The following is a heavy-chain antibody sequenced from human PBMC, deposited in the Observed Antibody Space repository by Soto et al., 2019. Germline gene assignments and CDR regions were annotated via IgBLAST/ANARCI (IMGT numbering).Heavy chain of an antibody. V-gene: IGHV1-69*13. CDR3: ARVAVGYCGGDCYSLGYYYYGMDV. J-gene: IGHJ6*02. D-gene: IGHD2-21*02. CDR2: IIPIFGTA. CDR1: GGTFSSYA. Sequence: EASVKVSCKASGGTFSSYAISWVRQAPGQGLEWMGGIIPIFGTANYAQKFQGRVTITADESTSTAYMELSSLRSEDTAVYYCARVAVGYCGGDCYSLGYYYYGMDVWGQGTTVTVS.